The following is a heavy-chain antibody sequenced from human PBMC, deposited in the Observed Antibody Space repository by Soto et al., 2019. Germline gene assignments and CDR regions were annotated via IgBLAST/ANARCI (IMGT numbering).Heavy chain of an antibody. J-gene: IGHJ4*02. CDR2: IYYSGST. D-gene: IGHD1-26*01. CDR1: GGSISSSSYY. V-gene: IGHV4-39*01. Sequence: SETLSLTCTVSGGSISSSSYYWDWIRQPPGKGLEWIGSIYYSGSTYYNPSLKSRVTISVDTSKNQFSLKLSSVTAADTAVYYCARRLVGATSSFDYWGQGTLVPVPS. CDR3: ARRLVGATSSFDY.